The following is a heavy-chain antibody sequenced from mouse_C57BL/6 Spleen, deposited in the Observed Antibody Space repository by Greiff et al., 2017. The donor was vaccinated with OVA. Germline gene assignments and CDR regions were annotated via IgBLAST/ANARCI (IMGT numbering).Heavy chain of an antibody. CDR3: TRDRNYGSSYKGYAMDY. CDR1: GFTFSSYA. V-gene: IGHV5-9-1*02. Sequence: EVQGVESGEGLVKPGGSLKLSCAASGFTFSSYAMSWVRQTPEKRLEWVAYISSGGDYIYYADTVKGRFTISRDNARNTLYLQMSSLKSEDTAMYYCTRDRNYGSSYKGYAMDYWGQGTSVTVSS. J-gene: IGHJ4*01. CDR2: ISSGGDYI. D-gene: IGHD1-1*01.